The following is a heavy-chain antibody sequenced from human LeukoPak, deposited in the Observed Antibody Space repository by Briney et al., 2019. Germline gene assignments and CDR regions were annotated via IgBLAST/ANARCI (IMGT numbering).Heavy chain of an antibody. CDR1: GFTFSDAW. CDR3: YYYRDSSGYHVDY. CDR2: IKSKANGGTT. V-gene: IGHV3-15*01. Sequence: PGGSLRLSCAASGFTFSDAWMNWIRQAPGKGLEWIGRIKSKANGGTTDHAPPVKGRFTISRDDSKNTLYLLMNSLKTEDTAVYYYYYYRDSSGYHVDYWGQGTLVTVSS. D-gene: IGHD3-22*01. J-gene: IGHJ4*02.